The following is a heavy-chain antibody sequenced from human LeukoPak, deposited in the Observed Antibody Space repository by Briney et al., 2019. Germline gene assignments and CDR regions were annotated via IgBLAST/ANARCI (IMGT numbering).Heavy chain of an antibody. J-gene: IGHJ6*03. CDR1: GFTFSSYA. D-gene: IGHD3-3*01. Sequence: GGSLRLSCAASGFTFSSYAMSWVRQAPGKGLEWVSAIRGGSDTTYYADSVKGRFTISRDNSKNTLYLQMNSLRAEDTAVYYCAKDPSDYYYYYYYMDVWRKGTTVTVSS. CDR2: IRGGSDTT. CDR3: AKDPSDYYYYYYYMDV. V-gene: IGHV3-23*01.